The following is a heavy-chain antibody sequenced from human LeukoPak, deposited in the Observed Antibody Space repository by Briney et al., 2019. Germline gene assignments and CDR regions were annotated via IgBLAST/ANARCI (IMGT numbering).Heavy chain of an antibody. J-gene: IGHJ4*02. Sequence: GRSLRLSCAASGFTFSSYGMHWVRQAPGKGLEGVAVISYDGSNKYYADSVKGRFTISRDNSKNTLYLQMNSLRAEDTAVYYCAKVSSYGDYSLGYWGQGTLVTVSS. CDR3: AKVSSYGDYSLGY. CDR1: GFTFSSYG. CDR2: ISYDGSNK. V-gene: IGHV3-30*18. D-gene: IGHD4-17*01.